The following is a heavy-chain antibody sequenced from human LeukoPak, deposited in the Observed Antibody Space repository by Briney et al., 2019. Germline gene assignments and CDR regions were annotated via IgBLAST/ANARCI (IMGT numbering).Heavy chain of an antibody. D-gene: IGHD2-2*03. V-gene: IGHV4-59*08. CDR2: IYYSGST. Sequence: SETLSLTCTVSGGSISSYYWSWIRQPPGKGLELIGNIYYSGSTNYNPSLKSRVTISVDTSKNQFSLKLSSVTAADTAVYYCARSPGYCSSTSCYGSYYGMDVWGQGTTVTVSS. CDR3: ARSPGYCSSTSCYGSYYGMDV. J-gene: IGHJ6*02. CDR1: GGSISSYY.